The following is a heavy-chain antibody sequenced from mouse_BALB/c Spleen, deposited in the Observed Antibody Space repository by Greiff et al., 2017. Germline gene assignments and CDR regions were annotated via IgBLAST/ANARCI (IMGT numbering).Heavy chain of an antibody. D-gene: IGHD6-2*01. V-gene: IGHV1S56*01. CDR1: GYTFTSYY. Sequence: VQLQQSGPELVKPGASVRISCKASGYTFTSYYIHWVKQRPGQGLEWIGWIYPGNVNTKYNEKFKGKATLTADKSSSTAYMQLSSLTSEDSAVYFCARSLIYYAMDYWGQGTSVTVSS. CDR3: ARSLIYYAMDY. CDR2: IYPGNVNT. J-gene: IGHJ4*01.